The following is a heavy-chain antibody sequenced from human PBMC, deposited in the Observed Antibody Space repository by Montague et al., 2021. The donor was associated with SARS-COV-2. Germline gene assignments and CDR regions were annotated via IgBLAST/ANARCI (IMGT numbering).Heavy chain of an antibody. D-gene: IGHD3-10*01. CDR2: MYNSRSS. J-gene: IGHJ4*02. V-gene: IGHV4-59*13. CDR1: GGSISAYY. Sequence: SETLSLTCTVSGGSISAYYWSWIRQPPGKGLEWIAYMYNSRSSNYNPSLKSRVSISVDTSKSQFSLKLTSVTAADTAVYYCARHSIPPRYGSESYFRYWGQGTLVTVSS. CDR3: ARHSIPPRYGSESYFRY.